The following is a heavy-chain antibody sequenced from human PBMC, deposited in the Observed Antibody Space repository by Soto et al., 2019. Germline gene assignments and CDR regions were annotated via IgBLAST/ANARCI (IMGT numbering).Heavy chain of an antibody. CDR3: ARHNYDSSGTAVDV. D-gene: IGHD3-22*01. CDR1: GGSISSGGYY. V-gene: IGHV4-31*03. CDR2: IYYSGST. J-gene: IGHJ6*02. Sequence: SETLSLTCTVSGGSISSGGYYWSWIRQHPGKGLEWIGYIYYSGSTYYNPSLKSRVTISVDTSKNQFSLKLSSVTAADTAVYYCARHNYDSSGTAVDVWGQGSTVTVSS.